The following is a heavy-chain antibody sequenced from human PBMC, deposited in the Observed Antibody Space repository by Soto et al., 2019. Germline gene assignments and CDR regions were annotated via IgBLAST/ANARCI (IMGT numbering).Heavy chain of an antibody. J-gene: IGHJ4*02. D-gene: IGHD5-12*01. CDR3: ARATLGYSGYDFDY. Sequence: PSETLSLTCTVSGGSISSGDYYWSWIRQPPGKGLEWIGYIYHSGSTNYNPSLKSRVTISVDKSKNQFSLKLSSVTAADTAVYYCARATLGYSGYDFDYWGQGTLVTVSS. CDR2: IYHSGST. CDR1: GGSISSGDYY. V-gene: IGHV4-30-4*01.